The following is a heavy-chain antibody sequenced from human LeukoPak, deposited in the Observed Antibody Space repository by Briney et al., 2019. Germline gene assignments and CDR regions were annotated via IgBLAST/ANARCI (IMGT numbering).Heavy chain of an antibody. J-gene: IGHJ4*02. V-gene: IGHV1-46*01. D-gene: IGHD3-10*01. CDR3: ARGYNPSNRRDYYGSGGYYN. CDR2: INPSGGST. CDR1: GYTFTSYY. Sequence: ASVKVSCKASGYTFTSYYMHWVRQAPGQGLEWMGIINPSGGSTSYAQKFQGRLTMTRDTSTSTVYMELSSLRSEDTAVYYWARGYNPSNRRDYYGSGGYYNWGQGTLVTVSS.